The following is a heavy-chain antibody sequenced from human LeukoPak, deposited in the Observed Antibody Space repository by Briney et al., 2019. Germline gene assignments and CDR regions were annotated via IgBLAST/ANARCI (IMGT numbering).Heavy chain of an antibody. V-gene: IGHV3-74*01. J-gene: IGHJ6*02. CDR1: GFSFSTNW. Sequence: GGSLRLSCAASGFSFSTNWMHWVRQVPGKGLVWVSRIDSDGSSAGYADSVMGRFTISRDNAKNTLYLQMNSLRAEDTAVYYCARAVTMVRGAYSGGGRPSYGMDVWGQGTTVTVSS. CDR3: ARAVTMVRGAYSGGGRPSYGMDV. D-gene: IGHD3-10*01. CDR2: IDSDGSSA.